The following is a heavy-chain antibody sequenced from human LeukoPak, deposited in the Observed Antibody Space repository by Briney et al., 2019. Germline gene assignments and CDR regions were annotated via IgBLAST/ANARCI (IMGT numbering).Heavy chain of an antibody. Sequence: GRSLRLSCAASGFTFSSYGMHWVRQAPGKGLEWMAVVSDDGSNKYYEDSVRGRFTISRGNSKNTLYLQMSSLRDEDTAVYYCAKPRLRGGYLFDYWGQGTLVTVSS. J-gene: IGHJ4*02. CDR1: GFTFSSYG. V-gene: IGHV3-30*18. CDR3: AKPRLRGGYLFDY. D-gene: IGHD5-12*01. CDR2: VSDDGSNK.